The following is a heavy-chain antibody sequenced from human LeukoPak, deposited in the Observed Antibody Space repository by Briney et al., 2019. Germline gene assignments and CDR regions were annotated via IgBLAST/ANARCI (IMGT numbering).Heavy chain of an antibody. Sequence: PSETLSLTCTVSGGSISSYYWSWIRQPAGKGLEWIGRIYASGSINYNPSLKSRVTMSVDTSKNQLSLKLTSVTAADTAVYYCARVAPSFTWFGELSGYFQHWGQGTLVTVSS. D-gene: IGHD3-10*01. V-gene: IGHV4-4*07. CDR3: ARVAPSFTWFGELSGYFQH. J-gene: IGHJ1*01. CDR2: IYASGSI. CDR1: GGSISSYY.